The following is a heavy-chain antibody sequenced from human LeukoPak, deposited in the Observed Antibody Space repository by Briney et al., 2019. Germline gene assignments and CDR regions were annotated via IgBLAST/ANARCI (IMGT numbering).Heavy chain of an antibody. V-gene: IGHV5-51*01. CDR2: IYPGDSDT. D-gene: IGHD1-7*01. CDR1: GYSFTTYW. J-gene: IGHJ4*02. CDR3: ARLTGTYLDY. Sequence: GESLKISCKGSGYSFTTYWIGWVRQMPGKGLEWMGIIYPGDSDTKYSPSFQGQVTISADKSISVAYLQWGSLKASDTAMYYCARLTGTYLDYWGQGTLVTVSS.